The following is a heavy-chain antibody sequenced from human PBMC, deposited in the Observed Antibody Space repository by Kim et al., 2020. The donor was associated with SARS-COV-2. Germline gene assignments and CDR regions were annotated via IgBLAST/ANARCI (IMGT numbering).Heavy chain of an antibody. J-gene: IGHJ4*02. Sequence: GESLKISCRSSGYSFSSYWIGWVRQMPGKGMEWMGIIYPGDSDTRYSPSFQGQVTISADKSISTAYLQWSSLKASDTAMYYCARRTGWNTGSSFDYWGQGTLVTVSS. CDR1: GYSFSSYW. CDR3: ARRTGWNTGSSFDY. CDR2: IYPGDSDT. V-gene: IGHV5-51*01. D-gene: IGHD1-1*01.